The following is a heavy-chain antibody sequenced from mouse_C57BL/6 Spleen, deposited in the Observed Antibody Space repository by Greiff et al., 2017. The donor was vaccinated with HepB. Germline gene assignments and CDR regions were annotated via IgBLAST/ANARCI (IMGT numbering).Heavy chain of an antibody. CDR2: IDPSDSYT. Sequence: QVQLQQPGAELVRPGTSVKLSCKASGYTFTSYWMHWVKQRPGQGLEWIGVIDPSDSYTNYNQKFKGKATLTVDTSSSTAYMQLSSLTAEDSAVYYCARFITTVVPYYFDYWGQGTTLTVSS. CDR1: GYTFTSYW. V-gene: IGHV1-59*01. D-gene: IGHD1-1*01. J-gene: IGHJ2*01. CDR3: ARFITTVVPYYFDY.